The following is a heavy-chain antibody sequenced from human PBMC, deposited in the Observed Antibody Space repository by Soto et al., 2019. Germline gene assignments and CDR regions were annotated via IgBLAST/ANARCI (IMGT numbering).Heavy chain of an antibody. D-gene: IGHD2-21*02. CDR3: VRDGRLQLQGEFFDH. CDR1: GFSFSSHA. V-gene: IGHV3-21*06. J-gene: IGHJ5*02. CDR2: ISSTSSYI. Sequence: DVQLVESGGGLVKPGGSLRLSCAASGFSFSSHAMNWVRQAPGRGLEWGSSISSTSSYIHHAASVKGRVTISRDNAKSSLYLQLDGLRVDDTGVYYCVRDGRLQLQGEFFDHWGQGILVTVSS.